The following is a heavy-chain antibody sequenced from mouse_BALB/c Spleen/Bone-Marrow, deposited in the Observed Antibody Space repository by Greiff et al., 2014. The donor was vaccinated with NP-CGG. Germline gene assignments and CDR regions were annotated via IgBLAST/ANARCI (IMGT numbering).Heavy chain of an antibody. D-gene: IGHD2-14*01. J-gene: IGHJ4*01. CDR2: ISDGGSYT. Sequence: EVQVVESGGGLVKPGGSLKLSCAASGFTFSDYYMYWVRQTPEKRLEWVATISDGGSYTYYPDSVKGRFTISRDIAKNNLYPQMSSLKSEDTAMYYCARDRGVQGYAMDYWGQGTSVTVSS. CDR1: GFTFSDYY. CDR3: ARDRGVQGYAMDY. V-gene: IGHV5-4*02.